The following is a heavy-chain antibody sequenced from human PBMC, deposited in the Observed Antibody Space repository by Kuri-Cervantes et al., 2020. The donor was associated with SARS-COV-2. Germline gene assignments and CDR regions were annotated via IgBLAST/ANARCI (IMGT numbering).Heavy chain of an antibody. CDR3: ARDSSITPRDFDY. CDR2: IWYDGSNK. D-gene: IGHD6-13*01. Sequence: GGSLRLSCAASGFTFSSYGMHWVRQAPGKGLEWVAVIWYDGSNKYYADSVKGRFTTSRDNTKNTLYLQMNSLRAEDTAVYYCARDSSITPRDFDYWGQGNLVTVSS. J-gene: IGHJ4*02. CDR1: GFTFSSYG. V-gene: IGHV3-33*01.